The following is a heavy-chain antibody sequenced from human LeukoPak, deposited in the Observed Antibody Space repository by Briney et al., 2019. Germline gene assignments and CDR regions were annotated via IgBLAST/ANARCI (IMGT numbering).Heavy chain of an antibody. CDR2: IGTAGDT. D-gene: IGHD3-9*01. CDR3: ARSEGLRYFDWLPPRTDYGMDV. J-gene: IGHJ6*02. CDR1: GFTFSSYD. Sequence: PGGSLRLSCAASGFTFSSYDMHWVRQATGKGLEWVSAIGTAGDTYYPGSVKGRFTISRENAKNSLYLQMNSLRAGDTAVYYCARSEGLRYFDWLPPRTDYGMDVWGQGTTVTVSS. V-gene: IGHV3-13*01.